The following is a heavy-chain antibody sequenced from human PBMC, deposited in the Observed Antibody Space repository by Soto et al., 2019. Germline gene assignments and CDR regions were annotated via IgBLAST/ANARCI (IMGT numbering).Heavy chain of an antibody. J-gene: IGHJ4*02. V-gene: IGHV1-18*01. CDR3: ARDLGDGYNPYYFHY. D-gene: IGHD5-12*01. CDR1: GYTFTSYG. Sequence: QVQLVQSGAEVKKPGASVKVSCKASGYTFTSYGISWVRQASGQGLEWMGWISAYNGNTNYAQKLQGRVTMTTDTSTNTAYMELRSLRYDDTAVYYCARDLGDGYNPYYFHYWGQGTLVIVSS. CDR2: ISAYNGNT.